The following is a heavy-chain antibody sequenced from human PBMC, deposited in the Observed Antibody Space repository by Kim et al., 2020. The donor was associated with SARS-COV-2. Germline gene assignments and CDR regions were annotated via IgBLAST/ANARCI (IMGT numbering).Heavy chain of an antibody. D-gene: IGHD1-1*01. J-gene: IGHJ5*02. CDR1: GYTFTTYA. V-gene: IGHV1-3*01. CDR3: ARGTTAGWFDL. CDR2: ISGNNGKT. Sequence: ASVKVSCKASGYTFTTYAVHWVRQAPGQRLEWMGWISGNNGKTKYSEKFQGRVALSRDTSASTAYMDLSSLRSEDTAVYYCARGTTAGWFDLWGQGTLVTVSS.